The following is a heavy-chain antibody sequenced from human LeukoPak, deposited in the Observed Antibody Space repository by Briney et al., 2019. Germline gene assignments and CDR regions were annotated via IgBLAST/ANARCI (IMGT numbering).Heavy chain of an antibody. CDR2: IYYSGST. CDR1: GGSISSGGYY. D-gene: IGHD3-22*01. J-gene: IGHJ5*02. CDR3: ARTYYDSSGYYTENWFDP. Sequence: SETLSLTCTVSGGSISSGGYYWSWIRQHPGKGLEWIGYIYYSGSTYYNPSLKSRVTISVDTSKNQFSLKLSFVTAADTAVYYCARTYYDSSGYYTENWFDPWGQGTLVAVSS. V-gene: IGHV4-31*03.